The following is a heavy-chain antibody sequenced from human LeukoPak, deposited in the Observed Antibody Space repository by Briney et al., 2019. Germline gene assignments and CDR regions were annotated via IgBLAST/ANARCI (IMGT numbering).Heavy chain of an antibody. Sequence: ASVKVSCKASGYTFTGYYMHWVRQAPGQGLEWMGWINPNSGGTNYAQKFQGRVTMTRDTSISTAYMELSRLRSDDTAVYYCAREDSSEREDYYYDSSGLSYYGMDVWGQGTTVTVSS. CDR2: INPNSGGT. J-gene: IGHJ6*02. CDR1: GYTFTGYY. CDR3: AREDSSEREDYYYDSSGLSYYGMDV. D-gene: IGHD3-22*01. V-gene: IGHV1-2*02.